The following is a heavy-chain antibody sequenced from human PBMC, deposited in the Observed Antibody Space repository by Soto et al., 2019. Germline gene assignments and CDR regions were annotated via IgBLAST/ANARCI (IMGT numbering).Heavy chain of an antibody. J-gene: IGHJ2*01. CDR3: ARQDTRGFLRYF. CDR1: GCTFSSFINYP. V-gene: IGHV1-69*06. Sequence: ASLKVSCKSSGCTFSSFINYPINWVLQAPGQGLEWMGGIVPNVGTVNYAQKFRGKVTITADKSTGTAYMELSSLRSEDTALYYCARQDTRGFLRYF. CDR2: IVPNVGTV. D-gene: IGHD3-22*01.